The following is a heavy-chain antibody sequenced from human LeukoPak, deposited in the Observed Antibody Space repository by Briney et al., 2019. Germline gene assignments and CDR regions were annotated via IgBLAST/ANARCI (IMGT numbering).Heavy chain of an antibody. CDR2: ISSGSSYK. CDR3: ERINSIDNSYHLDF. Sequence: PGGSLRLSCAASVYTLGLYSFHWVRQAPGKGLEWVSSISSGSSYKYYADSLKGRFTISRDNAKNSLYLQVNSLSAEDTAVYYCERINSIDNSYHLDFWGHGTLVTVSS. V-gene: IGHV3-21*01. D-gene: IGHD2/OR15-2a*01. J-gene: IGHJ4*01. CDR1: VYTLGLYS.